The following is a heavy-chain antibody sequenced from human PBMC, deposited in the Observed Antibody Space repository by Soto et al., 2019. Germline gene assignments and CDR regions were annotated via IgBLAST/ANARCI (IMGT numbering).Heavy chain of an antibody. CDR3: AREPLAQSYFDF. Sequence: SETLSLTCTVSGGSVSSHYWSWIRQPAGKGLEWLGRLYNAERTSYNPSLKGRVTMSMDTSNNQFSLKLTSVTAADTAVYFCAREPLAQSYFDFWGQGTLVTVSS. CDR1: GGSVSSHY. V-gene: IGHV4-4*07. CDR2: LYNAERT. J-gene: IGHJ4*02.